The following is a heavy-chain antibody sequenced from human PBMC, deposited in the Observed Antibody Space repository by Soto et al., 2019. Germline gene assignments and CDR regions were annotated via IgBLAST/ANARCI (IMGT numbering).Heavy chain of an antibody. CDR1: GGSISSSSYY. CDR3: ARLTMVRGVITPYYYYYGMDV. CDR2: IYYSGST. D-gene: IGHD3-10*01. V-gene: IGHV4-39*01. J-gene: IGHJ6*02. Sequence: PSETLSLTCTVSGGSISSSSYYWVWIRHPPGKGLEWIGSIYYSGSTYYNPSLKSRVTISVDTSKNQFSLKLSSVTAADTAVYYCARLTMVRGVITPYYYYYGMDVWGQGTTVTVSS.